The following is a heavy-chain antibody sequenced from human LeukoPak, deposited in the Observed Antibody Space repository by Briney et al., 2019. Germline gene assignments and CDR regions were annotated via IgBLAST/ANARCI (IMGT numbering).Heavy chain of an antibody. CDR2: ISYIGNT. Sequence: SETLSLTCAVSDDSFSSHYWAWIRQPPGKALEWIGYISYIGNTNYNPSLKSPATISLDPSKNQFSLKLTSVTASDTAVYYFARDLIAVTKGFDMWGQGKMVSVSS. CDR3: ARDLIAVTKGFDM. CDR1: DDSFSSHY. V-gene: IGHV4-59*11. D-gene: IGHD4-17*01. J-gene: IGHJ3*02.